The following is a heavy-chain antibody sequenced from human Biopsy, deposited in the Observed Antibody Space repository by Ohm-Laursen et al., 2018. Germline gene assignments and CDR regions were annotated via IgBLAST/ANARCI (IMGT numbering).Heavy chain of an antibody. V-gene: IGHV4-4*07. CDR2: IYITGET. J-gene: IGHJ5*02. D-gene: IGHD3-10*01. CDR1: GGYISHYY. CDR3: ARAPPLIRGVVESWFDP. Sequence: TLSLTCTVSGGYISHYYWTWIRQPAGQGLEWIGRIYITGETDYNPSLKSRVTMSVDSSKKQFSLKLKFVTAADTAIYYCARAPPLIRGVVESWFDPWGQGILVTVS.